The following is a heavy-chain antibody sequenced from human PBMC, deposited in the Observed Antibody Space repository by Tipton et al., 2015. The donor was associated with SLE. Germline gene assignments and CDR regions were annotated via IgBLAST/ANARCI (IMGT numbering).Heavy chain of an antibody. D-gene: IGHD3-22*01. V-gene: IGHV3-9*01. CDR1: GFTFDDYA. CDR3: AKDRITMIVGGFDY. Sequence: SLRLSCAASGFTFDDYAMHWVRRAPGKGLEWVSGISWNSGSIGYADSVKGRFTISRDNAKNSLYLQMNSLRAEDTALYYCAKDRITMIVGGFDYWGQGTLVTVSS. CDR2: ISWNSGSI. J-gene: IGHJ4*02.